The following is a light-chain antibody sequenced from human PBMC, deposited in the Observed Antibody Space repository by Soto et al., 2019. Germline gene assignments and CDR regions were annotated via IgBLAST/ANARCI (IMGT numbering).Light chain of an antibody. Sequence: QPVLTQPPSASGTPGQRVTISCSGSSSNIGSNYVYWYQQHPGKAPKLIISEVSDRPSGISARFTGSKSGNVASLTISGLQTEDEADYFCSSYTTTSTLVFGGGTQLTVL. J-gene: IGLJ2*01. V-gene: IGLV2-14*01. CDR3: SSYTTTSTLV. CDR1: SSNIGSNY. CDR2: EVS.